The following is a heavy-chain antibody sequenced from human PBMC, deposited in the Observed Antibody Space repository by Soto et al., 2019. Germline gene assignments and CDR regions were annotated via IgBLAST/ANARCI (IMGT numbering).Heavy chain of an antibody. D-gene: IGHD1-1*01. CDR3: ARGRWTQTTADYYLDY. V-gene: IGHV1-3*01. Sequence: QVQLVQSGGEVKKPGASVEVSCKASGYTFTDYAMHWVRQAPGQRLEWMGWINAGNGKTKYSQNFQGRVTITRDTSASTTYMDLSSLRSEDTAVYYCARGRWTQTTADYYLDYWGQGTLVTVSS. CDR1: GYTFTDYA. CDR2: INAGNGKT. J-gene: IGHJ4*02.